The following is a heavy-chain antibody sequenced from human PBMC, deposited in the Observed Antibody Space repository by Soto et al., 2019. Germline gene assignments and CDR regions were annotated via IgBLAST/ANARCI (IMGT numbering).Heavy chain of an antibody. D-gene: IGHD2-21*02. J-gene: IGHJ4*02. Sequence: QITLRESGPALVKPTQTLTLTCTFSGFSLTTSGEGVGWIRQPPGKAPEWLALIYWDDDKRYSPSLKNRLTISGDTSRSQVVLTMTNMDPVDTATYYCAHRKKTVIVATDFDYWGQGTLVTGSS. CDR2: IYWDDDK. CDR3: AHRKKTVIVATDFDY. V-gene: IGHV2-5*02. CDR1: GFSLTTSGEG.